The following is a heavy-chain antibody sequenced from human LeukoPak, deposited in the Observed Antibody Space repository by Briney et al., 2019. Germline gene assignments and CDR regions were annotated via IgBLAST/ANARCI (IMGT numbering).Heavy chain of an antibody. CDR1: GGSISSYY. Sequence: SETLSLTCTVSGGSISSYYWSWIRQPAGRGLEWIGRIYTSGSTNYNPSLKSRVTMSVDTSKNQFSLKLSSVTAADTAVTYRARVSSSWYSFDYWGRGTLVTVSS. CDR3: ARVSSSWYSFDY. J-gene: IGHJ4*02. D-gene: IGHD6-13*01. CDR2: IYTSGST. V-gene: IGHV4-4*07.